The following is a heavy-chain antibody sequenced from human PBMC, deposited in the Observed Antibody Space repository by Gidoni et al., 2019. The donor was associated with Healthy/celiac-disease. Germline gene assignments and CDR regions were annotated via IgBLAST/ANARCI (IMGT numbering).Heavy chain of an antibody. Sequence: QVQLVQSGAEVKKPGSSVKVSCKASGGTFSSSAISSVRQATGQGLEWMGGIIPIFGTANYAQKFQGRVTITADKSTSTAYMELSSLRSEDTAVYYCASSRGQGVVPAAIPYYEQHYYYYGMDVWGQGTTVTVSS. CDR3: ASSRGQGVVPAAIPYYEQHYYYYGMDV. J-gene: IGHJ6*02. V-gene: IGHV1-69*06. CDR1: GGTFSSSA. CDR2: IIPIFGTA. D-gene: IGHD2-2*02.